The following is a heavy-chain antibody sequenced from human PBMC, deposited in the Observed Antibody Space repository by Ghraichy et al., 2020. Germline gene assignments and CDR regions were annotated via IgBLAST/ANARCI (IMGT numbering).Heavy chain of an antibody. J-gene: IGHJ4*02. D-gene: IGHD1-26*01. CDR3: AKGKDSGSYALQSYFYY. Sequence: GGSLRLSCAASGFTFSSYAMSWVRQAPGKGLEWVSAISGSGGSTYYADSVKGRFTISRDNSKNTLYLQMNSLRAEDTAVYYCAKGKDSGSYALQSYFYYWGQGTLVTVSS. V-gene: IGHV3-23*01. CDR2: ISGSGGST. CDR1: GFTFSSYA.